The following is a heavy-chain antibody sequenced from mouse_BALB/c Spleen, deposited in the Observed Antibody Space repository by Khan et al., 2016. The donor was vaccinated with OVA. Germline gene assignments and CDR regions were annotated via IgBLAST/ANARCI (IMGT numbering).Heavy chain of an antibody. Sequence: QVQLQQSGAELARPGASVKMSCKASGYTFTSYTIHWVKQRPGQGLEWIGYINPSNIYTNYNQKFRDKATLTADKSSRTAYIQLSSLTSEDSAVYYCAGVGPYSGNYVAWFAYWGQGTLVTVSA. CDR3: AGVGPYSGNYVAWFAY. D-gene: IGHD2-10*01. CDR1: GYTFTSYT. CDR2: INPSNIYT. V-gene: IGHV1-4*01. J-gene: IGHJ3*01.